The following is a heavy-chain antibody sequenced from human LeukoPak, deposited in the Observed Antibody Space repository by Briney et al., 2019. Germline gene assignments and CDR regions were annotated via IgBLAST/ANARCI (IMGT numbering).Heavy chain of an antibody. J-gene: IGHJ4*02. D-gene: IGHD4-11*01. CDR1: GGSISSDY. V-gene: IGHV4-59*01. CDR3: ARGFYSPHY. Sequence: EPSDTLSLTCTVSGGSISSDYWSWIRQPPGKGLEWIGYIYYSGRTYYNPSLKSRITISVDTSKNQFSLKLSSVTAADTAVYYCARGFYSPHYWGQGTLVSVSS. CDR2: IYYSGRT.